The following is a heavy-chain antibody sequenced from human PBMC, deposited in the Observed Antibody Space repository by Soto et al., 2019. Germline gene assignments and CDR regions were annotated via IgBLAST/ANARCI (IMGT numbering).Heavy chain of an antibody. J-gene: IGHJ4*02. CDR1: GYTFTSYD. CDR3: ARGRIAVAGTVLWY. CDR2: MNPNSCNT. V-gene: IGHV1-8*01. Sequence: ASVKVSCKASGYTFTSYDINWVRQATGQGLEWMGWMNPNSCNTGYAQKFQGRVTMTRNTSISTAYMELSSLRSEDTAVYYCARGRIAVAGTVLWYWGQGTLVTVSS. D-gene: IGHD6-19*01.